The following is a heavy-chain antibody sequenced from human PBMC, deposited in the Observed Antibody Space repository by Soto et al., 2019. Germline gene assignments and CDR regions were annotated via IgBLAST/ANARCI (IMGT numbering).Heavy chain of an antibody. Sequence: GGSLRLSCAASGFTFSSYEMNWVRQAPGKGLEWVSYISSSGSTIYYADSVKGRFTISRDNAKNSLYLQMNSLRAEDTAVYYCARDPGAHIAQSGIYYYYGMDVWGQGTTVTVLL. CDR2: ISSSGSTI. J-gene: IGHJ6*02. CDR1: GFTFSSYE. CDR3: ARDPGAHIAQSGIYYYYGMDV. V-gene: IGHV3-48*03. D-gene: IGHD5-12*01.